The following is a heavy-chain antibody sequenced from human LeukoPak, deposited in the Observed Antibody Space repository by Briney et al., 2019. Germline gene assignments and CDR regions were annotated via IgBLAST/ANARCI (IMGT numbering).Heavy chain of an antibody. D-gene: IGHD4/OR15-4a*01. CDR3: ANEEVPNDY. J-gene: IGHJ4*02. CDR1: GFTFSSHA. Sequence: GGSLRLSCAVSGFTFSSHAMTWVRQAPGKGLEWVSGISISGDVTYYADSVQGRFTISRDNSKNTVYLQMDSLRVDDTAVYYCANEEVPNDYWGQGTLVTVSS. CDR2: ISISGDVT. V-gene: IGHV3-23*01.